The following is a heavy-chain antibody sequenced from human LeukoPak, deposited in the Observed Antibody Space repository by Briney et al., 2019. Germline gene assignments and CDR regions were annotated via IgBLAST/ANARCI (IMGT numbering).Heavy chain of an antibody. CDR3: ARCYGDYVDY. Sequence: SETLSLTCTVSGVSISSYYWSWIRQPPGKGLEWIGYIYYSGSTYYNPSLKSRVTISVDTSKNQFSLKLSSVTAADTAVYYCARCYGDYVDYWGQGTLVTVSS. CDR1: GVSISSYY. D-gene: IGHD4-17*01. J-gene: IGHJ4*02. CDR2: IYYSGST. V-gene: IGHV4-59*06.